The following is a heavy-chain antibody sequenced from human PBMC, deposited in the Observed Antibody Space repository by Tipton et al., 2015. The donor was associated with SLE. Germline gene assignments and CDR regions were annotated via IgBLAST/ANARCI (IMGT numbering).Heavy chain of an antibody. V-gene: IGHV3-30*02. D-gene: IGHD4-11*01. CDR1: GFTFSSYA. CDR2: IRYDGSNK. Sequence: GSLRLSCAASGFTFSSYAMSWVRQAPGKGLEWVAFIRYDGSNKYYADSVKGRFTIPRDNSKNTLYLQMNSLRAEDTAVYYCAKVRDYREAFDIWGQGTMVTVSS. J-gene: IGHJ3*02. CDR3: AKVRDYREAFDI.